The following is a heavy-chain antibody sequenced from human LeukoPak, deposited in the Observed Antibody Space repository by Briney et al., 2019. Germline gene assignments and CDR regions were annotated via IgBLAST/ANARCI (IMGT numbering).Heavy chain of an antibody. CDR2: INPSGGTT. CDR1: GYTFTSYY. J-gene: IGHJ4*02. V-gene: IGHV1-46*01. D-gene: IGHD1-14*01. Sequence: ASVKVSCKASGYTFTSYYMHWVRQAPGQGLEWMGIINPSGGTTTYAQKLRGRVTTTRDTSTSTVYMELSSLRSEDTAVYYCARVPQRYFSHFDYWGQGTLVTVSS. CDR3: ARVPQRYFSHFDY.